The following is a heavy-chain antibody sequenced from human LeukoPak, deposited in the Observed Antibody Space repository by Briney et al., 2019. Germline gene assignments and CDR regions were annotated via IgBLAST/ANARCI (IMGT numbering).Heavy chain of an antibody. CDR2: IKQDGSEK. V-gene: IGHV3-7*01. J-gene: IGHJ4*02. Sequence: GGSLRLSCAASGFTFSSYWMSWVRQAPGKGLEWVANIKQDGSEKYYVDSVKGRFTISGDNAKNSLYLQMNSLRAEDTAVYYCARDRIRSGYSADYWGQGTLVTVSS. CDR3: ARDRIRSGYSADY. CDR1: GFTFSSYW. D-gene: IGHD3-22*01.